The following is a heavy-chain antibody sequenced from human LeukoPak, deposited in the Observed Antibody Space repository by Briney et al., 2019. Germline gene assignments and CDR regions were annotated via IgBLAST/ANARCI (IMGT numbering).Heavy chain of an antibody. J-gene: IGHJ6*04. CDR3: ARDDFGVALGGV. Sequence: PSETLSLTCSVHGGTFRGYYWSWISQSPEKGLEWIGQIYHTGSTNYNPSLASRVTISLDISKSQFSLKLTSVTAADTAVYYCARDDFGVALGGVWSIGTTVTVSS. CDR2: IYHTGST. CDR1: GGTFRGYY. D-gene: IGHD3-3*01. V-gene: IGHV4-34*01.